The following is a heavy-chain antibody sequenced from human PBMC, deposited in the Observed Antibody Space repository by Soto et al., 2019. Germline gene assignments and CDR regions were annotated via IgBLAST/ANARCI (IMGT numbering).Heavy chain of an antibody. D-gene: IGHD4-17*01. J-gene: IGHJ4*02. CDR1: GFTFSSYG. Sequence: QVQLVESGGGVVQPGRSLRLSCAASGFTFSSYGMHWVRQAPGKGLEWVAVIWYDGSNKYYADSVKGRFTISRDNSKNTLYLQMNSVRAEDTAVYYCARAGDYGDYDYWGQGTLVTVSS. V-gene: IGHV3-33*01. CDR2: IWYDGSNK. CDR3: ARAGDYGDYDY.